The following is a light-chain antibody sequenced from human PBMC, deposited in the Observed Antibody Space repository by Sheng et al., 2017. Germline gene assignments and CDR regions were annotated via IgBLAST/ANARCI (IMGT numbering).Light chain of an antibody. J-gene: IGLJ1*01. CDR3: SSYAGNSKFV. CDR2: EVS. CDR1: SSDVGGYNF. Sequence: QSALTQPPSASGSPGQSVTISCTGTSSDVGGYNFVSWYQQHPGKAPKLMISEVSKRPSGVPNRFSGSKSGNTASLTVSGLQAEDEADYYCSSYAGNSKFVFGTGTEVSVL. V-gene: IGLV2-8*01.